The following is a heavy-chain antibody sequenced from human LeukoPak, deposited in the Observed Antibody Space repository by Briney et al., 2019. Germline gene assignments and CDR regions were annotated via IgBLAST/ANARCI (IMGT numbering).Heavy chain of an antibody. V-gene: IGHV3-23*01. Sequence: LGGSLRLSCAASGFTFSSYAMSWVRQAPGKGLEWVSAISGSGGSTYYADSVKGRFTISRDNSKNTLYLRMNSLRAEDTAVYYCANLLPPYYYDSSGSLDCWGQGTLVTVSS. CDR1: GFTFSSYA. CDR2: ISGSGGST. CDR3: ANLLPPYYYDSSGSLDC. J-gene: IGHJ4*02. D-gene: IGHD3-22*01.